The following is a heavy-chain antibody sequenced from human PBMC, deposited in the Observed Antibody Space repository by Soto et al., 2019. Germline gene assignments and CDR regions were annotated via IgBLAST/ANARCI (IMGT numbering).Heavy chain of an antibody. CDR3: VRDHLWAFDY. V-gene: IGHV3-48*02. J-gene: IGHJ4*02. Sequence: GGSLRLSCSASGFTFSSYTMNWIRQAPGKGLEWISYITQSDNTVHYAASVRGRFTISRDNGKNSLFLQMNSLRDEDTAVYYCVRDHLWAFDYWGRGTLVTVSS. D-gene: IGHD3-10*01. CDR1: GFTFSSYT. CDR2: ITQSDNTV.